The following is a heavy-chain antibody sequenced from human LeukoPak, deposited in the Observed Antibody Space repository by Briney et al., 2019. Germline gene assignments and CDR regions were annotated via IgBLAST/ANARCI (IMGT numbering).Heavy chain of an antibody. D-gene: IGHD6-19*01. CDR2: IHHRAGA. CDR3: ARGPVSDDGLAGISYYLGLDV. J-gene: IGHJ6*02. V-gene: IGHV4-34*01. CDR1: GGSFTDYY. Sequence: SETLSLTCAVYGGSFTDYYWSWIRHLPGKGLEWIGEIHHRAGANYDPSLWGRVTISADTSKNQFSLHLTSVTAADTATFYCARGPVSDDGLAGISYYLGLDVWGHGTTVTVFS.